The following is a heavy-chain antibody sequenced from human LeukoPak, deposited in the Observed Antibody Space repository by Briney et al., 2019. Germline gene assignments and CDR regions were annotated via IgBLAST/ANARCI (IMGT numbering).Heavy chain of an antibody. CDR1: GGSISSSSYY. J-gene: IGHJ6*02. Sequence: SETLSLTCTVSGGSISSSSYYWGWIRQPPGKGLEWIGSIYYSGSTNYNPSLKSRVTISVDTSKNQFSLKLSSVTAADTAVYYCARARKSVTAAGTHYYYGMDVWGQGTTVTVSS. D-gene: IGHD6-13*01. V-gene: IGHV4-39*07. CDR2: IYYSGST. CDR3: ARARKSVTAAGTHYYYGMDV.